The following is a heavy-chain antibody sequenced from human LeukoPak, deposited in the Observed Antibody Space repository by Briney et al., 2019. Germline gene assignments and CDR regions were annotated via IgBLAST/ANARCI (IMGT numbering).Heavy chain of an antibody. D-gene: IGHD5-24*01. CDR1: GYSFTSYW. CDR3: ARVEMATITAYYFDY. J-gene: IGHJ4*02. CDR2: IYPGDSDT. Sequence: GESLKISCKGSGYSFTSYWIGWVRQMPGKGLEWMGIIYPGDSDTRYSPSFQGQVTISADKSISTAYLQWSSLKASDTAVYYCARVEMATITAYYFDYWGQGTLVTVSS. V-gene: IGHV5-51*01.